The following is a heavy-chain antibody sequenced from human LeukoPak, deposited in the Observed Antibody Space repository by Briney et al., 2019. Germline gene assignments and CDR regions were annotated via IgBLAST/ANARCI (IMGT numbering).Heavy chain of an antibody. J-gene: IGHJ4*02. Sequence: GASVTVSCKASGYTFTGYYMHWVRQAAGQGLDWMGWINPNSGGTNYAQKLQGRVTMTRDTSISTAYMELSRLRSDDTAVYYCARPNYRSIAARPGFDYWGQGTLVTVSS. CDR3: ARPNYRSIAARPGFDY. D-gene: IGHD6-6*01. CDR2: INPNSGGT. V-gene: IGHV1-2*02. CDR1: GYTFTGYY.